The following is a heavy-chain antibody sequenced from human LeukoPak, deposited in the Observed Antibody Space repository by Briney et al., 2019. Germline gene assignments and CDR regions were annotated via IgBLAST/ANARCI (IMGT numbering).Heavy chain of an antibody. Sequence: SVTVSFMASGGTFISYAISWVRQAPGQGLAWMGGIIPIFGTANYVQKFQGRVTITTDESTSTACMELSSLRSEDTAVYYCASRAGDEYSSPNWFDPWGQGTLVTVSS. CDR1: GGTFISYA. D-gene: IGHD6-6*01. J-gene: IGHJ5*02. V-gene: IGHV1-69*05. CDR3: ASRAGDEYSSPNWFDP. CDR2: IIPIFGTA.